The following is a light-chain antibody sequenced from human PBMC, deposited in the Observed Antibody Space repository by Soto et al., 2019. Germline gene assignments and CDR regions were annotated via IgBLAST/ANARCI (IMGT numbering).Light chain of an antibody. J-gene: IGKJ5*01. Sequence: IHMSPSRSTLSASVGFRFSITCLASQSISRWVAWYQQKPGTAPNILIYRASSLQSGVPSRFSGSGSGTEVTLTISSLKKDDCATYYCQQYDSSNLTFGQGTRLEIK. CDR3: QQYDSSNLT. CDR1: QSISRW. V-gene: IGKV1-5*03. CDR2: RAS.